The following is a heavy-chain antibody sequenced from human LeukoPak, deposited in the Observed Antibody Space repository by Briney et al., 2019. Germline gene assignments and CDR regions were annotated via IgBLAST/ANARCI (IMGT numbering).Heavy chain of an antibody. V-gene: IGHV4-61*01. D-gene: IGHD3-9*01. CDR2: IYYTGST. CDR3: ATYDILTGANFY. J-gene: IGHJ4*02. Sequence: SETLSLTCTVSGDSISSTIHYWSWIRQPPGKGLEWIGYIYYTGSTNYNPSLKSRVTISLDTSKNQFSLNLSSVTAADTAVYYCATYDILTGANFYWGQGTLVTVSS. CDR1: GDSISSTIHY.